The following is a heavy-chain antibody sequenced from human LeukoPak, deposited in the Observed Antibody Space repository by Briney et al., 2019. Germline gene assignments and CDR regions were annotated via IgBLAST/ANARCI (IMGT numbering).Heavy chain of an antibody. CDR1: GFTFRSYA. CDR2: ISGSGGST. V-gene: IGHV3-23*01. Sequence: PGGSLRLSCAASGFTFRSYAMSWVRQAPGKGLEWVSAISGSGGSTYYADSVKGRFTISRDNSKNTLYLQMNSLRAEDTAVYYCAKSGTIFGVVSWFDPWAREPWSPSPQ. CDR3: AKSGTIFGVVSWFDP. J-gene: IGHJ5*02. D-gene: IGHD3-3*01.